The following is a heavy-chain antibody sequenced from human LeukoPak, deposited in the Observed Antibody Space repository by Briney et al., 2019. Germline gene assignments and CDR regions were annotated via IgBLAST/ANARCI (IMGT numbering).Heavy chain of an antibody. J-gene: IGHJ4*02. D-gene: IGHD6-13*01. CDR1: GYSLSSGYY. CDR2: IYHSGST. Sequence: PSETLSLTCTVSGYSLSSGYYWGWIRQPPGKGLEWIGSIYHSGSTYYNPSLKSRVTISVDTSKNQFSLKLSSVTAADTAVYYCARDPGYSSSWYVPDYWGQGTLVTVSS. V-gene: IGHV4-38-2*02. CDR3: ARDPGYSSSWYVPDY.